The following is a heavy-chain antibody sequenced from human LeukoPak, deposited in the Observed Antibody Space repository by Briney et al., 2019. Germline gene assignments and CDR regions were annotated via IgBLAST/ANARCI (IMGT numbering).Heavy chain of an antibody. D-gene: IGHD3-10*01. CDR2: INHSGST. Sequence: PETLSLTCAVYGGSFSGYYWSWIRQPPGKGLEWIGEINHSGSTNYNPSLKSRVTISVDTSKNQFSLKLSSVTAADTAVYYCAREPLLWFGEYLPGAFDIWGQGTMVTVSS. CDR1: GGSFSGYY. J-gene: IGHJ3*02. V-gene: IGHV4-34*01. CDR3: AREPLLWFGEYLPGAFDI.